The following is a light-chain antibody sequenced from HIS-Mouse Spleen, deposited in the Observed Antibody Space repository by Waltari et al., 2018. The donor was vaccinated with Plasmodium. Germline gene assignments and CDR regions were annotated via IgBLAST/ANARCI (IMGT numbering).Light chain of an antibody. CDR3: YSTDSSGNHRV. Sequence: SYELTQPPSVSVSPGQTARITCSGDALPKKYAYWNQQKSGQAPVLVIYEDSKRPSGIPERFSGSSSGTMATWTIRGAQVEDEADYYCYSTDSSGNHRVFGGGTKLTVL. J-gene: IGLJ3*02. CDR2: EDS. V-gene: IGLV3-10*01. CDR1: ALPKKY.